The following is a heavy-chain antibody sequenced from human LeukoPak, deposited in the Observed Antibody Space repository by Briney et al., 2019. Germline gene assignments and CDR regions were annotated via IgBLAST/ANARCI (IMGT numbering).Heavy chain of an antibody. CDR3: ARLYASGSYAHYYYYMDV. V-gene: IGHV4-39*07. CDR2: IYYSGST. CDR1: GGSISSSTYY. J-gene: IGHJ6*03. D-gene: IGHD3-10*01. Sequence: PSETLSLTCTVSGGSISSSTYYWGWIRQPPGKGPEWIGNIYYSGSTYYNPSLQSRVTVSVDTSKNQFSLNLSSVTAADTAVYYCARLYASGSYAHYYYYMDVWGKGTTVTVSS.